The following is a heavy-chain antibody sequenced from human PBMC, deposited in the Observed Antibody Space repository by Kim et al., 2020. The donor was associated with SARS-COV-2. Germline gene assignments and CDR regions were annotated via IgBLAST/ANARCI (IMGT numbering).Heavy chain of an antibody. CDR3: ARGELLNA. Sequence: KTGNTDYAQKFQGRVTMTRDTSISTAYVELRSLRSDDTAVYYCARGELLNAWGQGTLVIVSS. D-gene: IGHD3-10*01. V-gene: IGHV1-8*01. J-gene: IGHJ4*02. CDR2: KTGNT.